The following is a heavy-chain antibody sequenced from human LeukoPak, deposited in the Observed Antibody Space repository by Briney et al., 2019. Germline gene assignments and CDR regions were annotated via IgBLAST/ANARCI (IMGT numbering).Heavy chain of an antibody. Sequence: SQTLSLTCAVSGGSISSGGYSWSWIRQPPGKGLEWIGYIYHSGSTYYNPSLKSRVTISVDRSKNQFSLKLSSVTAADTAVYYCARGRYGDYNDYWGQGTLVTVSS. CDR3: ARGRYGDYNDY. D-gene: IGHD4-17*01. V-gene: IGHV4-30-2*01. CDR2: IYHSGST. J-gene: IGHJ4*02. CDR1: GGSISSGGYS.